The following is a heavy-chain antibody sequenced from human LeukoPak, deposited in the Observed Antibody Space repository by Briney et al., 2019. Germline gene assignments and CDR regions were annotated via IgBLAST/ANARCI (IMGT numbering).Heavy chain of an antibody. CDR3: ARDDGGSNWNDLTPAGDY. CDR2: ISAYNGNT. CDR1: GYTFTSYG. D-gene: IGHD1-20*01. Sequence: ASVKVSCKASGYTFTSYGISWVRQAPGQGLEWMGWISAYNGNTNYAQKLQGRVTMTTDTSTSTAYMELRSLRSDDTAVYYCARDDGGSNWNDLTPAGDYWGQGTLVTVSS. V-gene: IGHV1-18*01. J-gene: IGHJ4*02.